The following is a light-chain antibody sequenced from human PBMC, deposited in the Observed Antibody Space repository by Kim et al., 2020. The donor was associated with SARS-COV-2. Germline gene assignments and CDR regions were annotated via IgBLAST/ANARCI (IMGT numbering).Light chain of an antibody. J-gene: IGKJ1*01. V-gene: IGKV3-20*01. Sequence: PGDRANRSCRASQSVTSIYVAWHQKKPGQAPRLLIYGTSTRAAGIPGRFSGSGSGTEYTLTINRLEPEDFAIYYCQQFGSSRTWTFGQGTKVDIK. CDR2: GTS. CDR1: QSVTSIY. CDR3: QQFGSSRTWT.